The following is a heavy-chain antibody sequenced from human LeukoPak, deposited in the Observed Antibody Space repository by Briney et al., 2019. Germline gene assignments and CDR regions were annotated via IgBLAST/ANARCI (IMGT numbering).Heavy chain of an antibody. CDR1: GFTFSSYA. CDR3: ARDFLGAFDI. Sequence: GGSLRLSCAASGFTFSSYAMHWVRQAPGTGLEWVAVISYDGSNKYYADSVKGRFTISRGNSKNTPYLQMNSLRAEDTAVYYCARDFLGAFDIWGQGTMVTVSS. CDR2: ISYDGSNK. V-gene: IGHV3-30*04. D-gene: IGHD3-10*01. J-gene: IGHJ3*02.